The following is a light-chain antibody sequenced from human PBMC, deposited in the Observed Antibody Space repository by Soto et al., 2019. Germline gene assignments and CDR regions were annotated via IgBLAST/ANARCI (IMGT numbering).Light chain of an antibody. CDR2: GNS. CDR1: NSNIGAGFD. Sequence: QSVLTQPPSVSGAPGQRVTISCTGGNSNIGAGFDVHWYQQVPGTAPRLLIYGNSRRPSGVPDRFSGSKSATSASLAITGLQAEDEAHYYCQSYDISLTGFWIFGGGTQLTVL. CDR3: QSYDISLTGFWI. V-gene: IGLV1-40*01. J-gene: IGLJ2*01.